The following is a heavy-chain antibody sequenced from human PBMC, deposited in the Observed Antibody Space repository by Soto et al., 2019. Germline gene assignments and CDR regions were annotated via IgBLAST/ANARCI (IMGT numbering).Heavy chain of an antibody. CDR1: GFTFSSYA. D-gene: IGHD6-6*01. Sequence: GGSLRLSCAASGFTFSSYAMHWVRQAPGKGLEWVAVISYDGSNKYYADSVKGRFTISRDNSKNTLYLQMNSLRAEDTAVYYCARALWQPVRYYYYYGMDVWGQGTTVTV. CDR2: ISYDGSNK. J-gene: IGHJ6*02. CDR3: ARALWQPVRYYYYYGMDV. V-gene: IGHV3-30-3*01.